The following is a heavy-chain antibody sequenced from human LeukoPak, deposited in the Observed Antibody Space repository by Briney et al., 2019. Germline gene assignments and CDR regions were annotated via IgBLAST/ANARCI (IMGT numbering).Heavy chain of an antibody. D-gene: IGHD3-22*01. CDR2: ISSSSSTI. CDR3: ASNYDSSGYSTFDY. CDR1: GFTFSSYS. Sequence: PGGSLRLSCAASGFTFSSYSMNWVRQAPGKGLEWVSYISSSSSTIYYADSVKGRFTISRDNAKNSLYLQMNSLRDEDTAVYYCASNYDSSGYSTFDYWGQGTLVTVSP. V-gene: IGHV3-48*02. J-gene: IGHJ4*02.